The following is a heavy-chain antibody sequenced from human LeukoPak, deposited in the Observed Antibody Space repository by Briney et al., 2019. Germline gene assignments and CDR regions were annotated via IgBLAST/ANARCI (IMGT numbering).Heavy chain of an antibody. CDR3: AVEYRSSDGDY. D-gene: IGHD6-6*01. V-gene: IGHV1-69*13. CDR2: IIPIFGTA. Sequence: ASVKVSCKASGYTFTSYGISWVRQAPGQGLEWMGGIIPIFGTANYAQKFQGRVTITADESTSTAYMELSSLRSEDTAVYYCAVEYRSSDGDYWGQGTLVTVSS. J-gene: IGHJ4*02. CDR1: GYTFTSYG.